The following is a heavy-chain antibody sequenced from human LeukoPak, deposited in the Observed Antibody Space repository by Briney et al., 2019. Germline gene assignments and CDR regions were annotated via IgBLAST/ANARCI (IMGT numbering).Heavy chain of an antibody. CDR2: IYYSGST. V-gene: IGHV4-59*01. D-gene: IGHD2-15*01. J-gene: IGHJ5*02. CDR3: ALVVVAASHRNWFDP. Sequence: SETLSLTCTVSGGSISSYYWSWIRQPPGKGLEWIGYIYYSGSTNYNPSLKSRVTISVDTSKNQFSLKLSSVTAADTAVYYCALVVVAASHRNWFDPWGQGTLVTVSS. CDR1: GGSISSYY.